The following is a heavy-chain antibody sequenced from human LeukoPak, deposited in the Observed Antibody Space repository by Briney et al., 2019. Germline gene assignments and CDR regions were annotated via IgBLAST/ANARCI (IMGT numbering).Heavy chain of an antibody. Sequence: ASVKVSCKASGYTFTSYDISWVRQATGQGLEWMGWMNPNSGNTGYARKFQGRVTITRNTSISTAYMELSSLRSEDTAVYYCARGLPPPEGATNDWYFDLWGRGTLVTVSS. CDR2: MNPNSGNT. CDR3: ARGLPPPEGATNDWYFDL. V-gene: IGHV1-8*03. J-gene: IGHJ2*01. CDR1: GYTFTSYD. D-gene: IGHD1-26*01.